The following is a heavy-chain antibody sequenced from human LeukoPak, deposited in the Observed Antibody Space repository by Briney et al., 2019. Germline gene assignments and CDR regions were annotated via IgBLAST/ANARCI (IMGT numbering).Heavy chain of an antibody. CDR2: ISSDGSSR. D-gene: IGHD5-18*01. CDR3: ARAGVYSYAYVDY. Sequence: SRISSDGSSRNYADSGKGRFTISRDNAKSTLYLQMNSLRAEDTAVYYCARAGVYSYAYVDYWGQGTLVTVSS. J-gene: IGHJ4*02. V-gene: IGHV3-74*01.